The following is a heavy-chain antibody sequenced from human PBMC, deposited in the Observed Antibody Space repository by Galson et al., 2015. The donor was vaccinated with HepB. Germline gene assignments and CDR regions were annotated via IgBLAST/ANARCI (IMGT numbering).Heavy chain of an antibody. V-gene: IGHV4-59*08. D-gene: IGHD3-10*01. Sequence: SETLSLTCTVSGGSISSYYWSWIRQPPGKGLEWIGYIYYSGSTNYNPSLKSRVTISVDTSKNQFSLKLSSVPAADTAVYYCARLGTWYGSGSLYPDYWAREPWSPSPQ. CDR1: GGSISSYY. CDR3: ARLGTWYGSGSLYPDY. J-gene: IGHJ4*02. CDR2: IYYSGST.